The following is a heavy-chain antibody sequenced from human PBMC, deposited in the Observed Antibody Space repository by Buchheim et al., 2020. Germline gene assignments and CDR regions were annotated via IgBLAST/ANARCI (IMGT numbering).Heavy chain of an antibody. CDR1: GGSISSYY. CDR3: ARLTLPASYDY. Sequence: QVQLQESGPGLVKPSETLSLTCTVSGGSISSYYWSWIRQPPGKGLEWIGYIYYSGSTNYNPPLKSRVTISVDTSKNQFSLKLSSVTAADTAVYYCARLTLPASYDYWGQGTL. CDR2: IYYSGST. V-gene: IGHV4-59*01. J-gene: IGHJ4*02. D-gene: IGHD4/OR15-4a*01.